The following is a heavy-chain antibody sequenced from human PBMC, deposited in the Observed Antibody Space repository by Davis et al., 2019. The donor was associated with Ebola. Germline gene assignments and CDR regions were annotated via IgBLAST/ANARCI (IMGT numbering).Heavy chain of an antibody. V-gene: IGHV3-23*01. Sequence: GSSLKISCAASGFTFSSYAMSWVRQAPGKGLEWVSAISGSGGSTYYADSVKGRFTISRDNSKNTLYLQMNSLRAEDTAVYYCARHDYGDSHFDYWGQGTLVTVSS. D-gene: IGHD4-17*01. J-gene: IGHJ4*02. CDR1: GFTFSSYA. CDR3: ARHDYGDSHFDY. CDR2: ISGSGGST.